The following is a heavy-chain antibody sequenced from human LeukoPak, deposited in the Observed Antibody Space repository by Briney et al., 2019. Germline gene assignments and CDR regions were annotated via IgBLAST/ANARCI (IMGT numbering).Heavy chain of an antibody. CDR3: AKEYYSGSGGIDY. Sequence: PGGSLRLSCTASGFTFSSYAMSCVRQAPGEGLERVSAIIGSGGSTYYADSVTGRFTIATDNSKNTMYLQMNSLRAENTAVHYCAKEYYSGSGGIDYWGQGTLVTVSS. CDR2: IIGSGGST. D-gene: IGHD3-10*01. V-gene: IGHV3-23*01. CDR1: GFTFSSYA. J-gene: IGHJ4*02.